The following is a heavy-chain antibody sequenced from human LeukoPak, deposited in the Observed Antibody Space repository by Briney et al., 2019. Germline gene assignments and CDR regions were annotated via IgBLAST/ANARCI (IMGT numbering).Heavy chain of an antibody. CDR2: INPNSGGT. V-gene: IGHV1-2*02. CDR3: ARAVVVVAATMIDY. D-gene: IGHD2-15*01. J-gene: IGHJ4*02. Sequence: ASVKVSCKASGYTFTGYYIHWVRQAPGQGLEWMGWINPNSGGTNYAQKFQGRVTMTRDTSISTAYMELSRLRSDDTAVYHCARAVVVVAATMIDYWGQGTLVTVSS. CDR1: GYTFTGYY.